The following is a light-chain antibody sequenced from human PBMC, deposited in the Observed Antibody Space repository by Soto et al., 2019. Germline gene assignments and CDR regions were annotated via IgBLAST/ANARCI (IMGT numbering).Light chain of an antibody. CDR3: QQLNSYPRT. V-gene: IGKV1-9*01. J-gene: IGKJ1*01. CDR1: QDISSY. CDR2: AAS. Sequence: IQLTQSPSSLSASVGDRVTITCRASQDISSYLAWYQQKPGKAPRLLIYAASTLQSGVPSTFSGSGSATDFALTISSLQPEDFATYYCQQLNSYPRTFGQGTKVEIK.